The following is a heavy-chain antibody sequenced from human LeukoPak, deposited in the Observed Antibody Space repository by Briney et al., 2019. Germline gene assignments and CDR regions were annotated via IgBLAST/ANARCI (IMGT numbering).Heavy chain of an antibody. Sequence: GGSLRLSCAASGFTFSNYNMNWVRQAPGKGLEWVSYISSSGGTIYYADSVKGRFTISRDNAQNSLYLQVNSLRDEDTAVYYCARHGNRNFDYWGQGTLVTVSS. J-gene: IGHJ4*02. D-gene: IGHD4-23*01. CDR3: ARHGNRNFDY. V-gene: IGHV3-48*02. CDR2: ISSSGGTI. CDR1: GFTFSNYN.